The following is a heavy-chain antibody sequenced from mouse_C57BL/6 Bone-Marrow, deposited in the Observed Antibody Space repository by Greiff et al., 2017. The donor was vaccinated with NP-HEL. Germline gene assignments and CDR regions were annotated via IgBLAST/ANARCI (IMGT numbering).Heavy chain of an antibody. CDR1: GFSFNTYA. D-gene: IGHD2-14*01. CDR3: VRGVRRRSYAMDY. J-gene: IGHJ4*01. V-gene: IGHV10-1*01. CDR2: IRSKSNNYAT. Sequence: EVKLVESGGGLVQPKGSLKLSCAASGFSFNTYAMNWVRQAPGKGLEWVARIRSKSNNYATYYADSVKDRFTISRDDSESMRYLQMNNLKTEDTAMYYCVRGVRRRSYAMDYWGQGTTVTVSS.